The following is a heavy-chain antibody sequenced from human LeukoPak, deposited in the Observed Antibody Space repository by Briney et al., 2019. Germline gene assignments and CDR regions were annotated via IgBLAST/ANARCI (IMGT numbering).Heavy chain of an antibody. D-gene: IGHD6-13*01. CDR1: GFTFSSYE. CDR3: AKEYDYSSSSDY. Sequence: GGSLRRSCAASGFTFSSYEMNWVRQAPGKGLEWVSYISSSGSTTYYADSVKGRFTISRDNSKNTLYLQMNSLRAEDTAVYYCAKEYDYSSSSDYWGQGTLVTVSS. CDR2: ISSSGSTT. J-gene: IGHJ4*02. V-gene: IGHV3-48*03.